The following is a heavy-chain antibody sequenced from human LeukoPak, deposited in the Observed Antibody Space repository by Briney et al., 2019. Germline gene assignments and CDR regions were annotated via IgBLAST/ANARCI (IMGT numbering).Heavy chain of an antibody. CDR3: AGDQRRDYGDYGGIDY. V-gene: IGHV1-2*02. Sequence: ASVKVSCKASGYTFTGYYMHWVRQAPGQGLEWMGWINPNSGGTNYAQKFQGRVTMTRDTSISTAYMELSRLRSDDTAVYYCAGDQRRDYGDYGGIDYWGQGTLVTVSS. D-gene: IGHD4-17*01. J-gene: IGHJ4*02. CDR2: INPNSGGT. CDR1: GYTFTGYY.